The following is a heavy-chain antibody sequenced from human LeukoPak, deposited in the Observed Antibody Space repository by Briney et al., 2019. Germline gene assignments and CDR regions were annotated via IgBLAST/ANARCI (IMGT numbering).Heavy chain of an antibody. D-gene: IGHD5-24*01. CDR3: ARDNGMATIEGAFDI. CDR1: RGSISSNY. CDR2: MHYSGST. V-gene: IGHV4-59*01. Sequence: NSSETLSLTCTVSRGSISSNYWGWIRQPPGKGLEWIGYMHYSGSTNYSPSLKSRVTISVDMSKNQFSLKLSAVTAADTAVYYCARDNGMATIEGAFDIWGHGTMVTVSS. J-gene: IGHJ3*02.